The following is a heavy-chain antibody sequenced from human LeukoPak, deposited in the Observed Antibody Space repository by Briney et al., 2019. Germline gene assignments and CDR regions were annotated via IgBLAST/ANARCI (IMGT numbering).Heavy chain of an antibody. D-gene: IGHD6-13*01. CDR2: ISYDGSNK. Sequence: ERSLRLSCAASGFTFSSYGMHWVRQAPGKGLEWVAVISYDGSNKYYADSVKGRFTISRDNSKNTLYLQMNSLRAEDTAVYYCANERQPSLIDYWGQGTLVTVSS. CDR1: GFTFSSYG. CDR3: ANERQPSLIDY. V-gene: IGHV3-30*18. J-gene: IGHJ4*02.